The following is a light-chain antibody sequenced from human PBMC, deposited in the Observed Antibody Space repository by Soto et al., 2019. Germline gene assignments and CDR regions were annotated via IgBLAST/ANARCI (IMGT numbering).Light chain of an antibody. Sequence: DIQMTQSPSSLSTSVGDRVTITCRARQAISIYLAWYQQKPGKVPKLLIYAASTLQSVVPSRFSGSGSGTDFPLTISSLQPEDVATYYCQKDNSAPPTFGQGTKVEIK. J-gene: IGKJ1*01. CDR1: QAISIY. V-gene: IGKV1-27*01. CDR2: AAS. CDR3: QKDNSAPPT.